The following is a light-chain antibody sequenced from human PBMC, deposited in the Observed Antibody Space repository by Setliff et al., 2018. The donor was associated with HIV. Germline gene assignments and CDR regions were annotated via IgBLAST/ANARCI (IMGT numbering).Light chain of an antibody. Sequence: QSALTQPASVSGSPGQSTTISCTGASSDIGSYHSVSWYQHRPGETPKLLIYEVNKRPSGVSKRFSGSKSGNTASLTISGLQAEDEGTYHCCSYLPSSIVMFGGGTKVTVL. V-gene: IGLV2-23*02. CDR1: SSDIGSYHS. CDR3: CSYLPSSIVM. J-gene: IGLJ3*02. CDR2: EVN.